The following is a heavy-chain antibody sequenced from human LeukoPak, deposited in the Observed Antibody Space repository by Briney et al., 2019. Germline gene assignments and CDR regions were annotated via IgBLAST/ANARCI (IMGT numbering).Heavy chain of an antibody. D-gene: IGHD2-2*01. CDR3: ARESGYCSSTSCYPGGAFDI. CDR1: GFTFSDYY. V-gene: IGHV3-11*04. J-gene: IGHJ3*02. CDR2: ISSSGSTI. Sequence: PGGSLRLSCAASGFTFSDYYMSCIRQAPGKGLEWVSYISSSGSTIYYADSVKGRFTISRDNAKNSLYLQMNSLRAEDTAVYYCARESGYCSSTSCYPGGAFDIWGQGTMVTVSS.